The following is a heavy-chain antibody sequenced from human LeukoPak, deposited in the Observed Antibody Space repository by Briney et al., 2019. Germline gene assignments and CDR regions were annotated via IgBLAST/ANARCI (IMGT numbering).Heavy chain of an antibody. CDR1: GFTFSSYA. D-gene: IGHD3-22*01. Sequence: GGSLRLSCAASGFTFSSYAMSWVRQAPGKGLEWVSAISGSGGSTYYADSVKGRFTISRDNSKNTLYLQMNSLRAEDTAVYYCARDVGGSSGFDYWGQGTLVTVSS. J-gene: IGHJ4*02. CDR3: ARDVGGSSGFDY. V-gene: IGHV3-23*01. CDR2: ISGSGGST.